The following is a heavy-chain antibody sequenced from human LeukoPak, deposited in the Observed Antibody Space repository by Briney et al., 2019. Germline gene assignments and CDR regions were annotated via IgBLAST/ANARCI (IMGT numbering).Heavy chain of an antibody. Sequence: GGSLRLSCAASGFTSSRCWMHWLRQAPGKGPVWVSRISTDGSSTSYADSVKGRFTISRDNGKNTLYLQLNSLRAEDTAVYYCASYLTSIPSGMDVWGQGTTVTVSS. CDR2: ISTDGSST. CDR1: GFTSSRCW. V-gene: IGHV3-74*01. J-gene: IGHJ6*02. D-gene: IGHD2/OR15-2a*01. CDR3: ASYLTSIPSGMDV.